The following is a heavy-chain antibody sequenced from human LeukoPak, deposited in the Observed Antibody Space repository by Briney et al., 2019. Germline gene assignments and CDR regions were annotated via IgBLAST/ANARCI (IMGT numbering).Heavy chain of an antibody. Sequence: ASVTVSFKASGYTFTIYGISWVRQAPGQGLEWMGWISAYNGNTNYAQKLQGRVTMTTDTSTSTAYMELRSLRSDDTAVYYCARSSGTAGFDYWGQGTLVTVSS. J-gene: IGHJ4*02. CDR1: GYTFTIYG. CDR3: ARSSGTAGFDY. V-gene: IGHV1-18*01. CDR2: ISAYNGNT. D-gene: IGHD3-22*01.